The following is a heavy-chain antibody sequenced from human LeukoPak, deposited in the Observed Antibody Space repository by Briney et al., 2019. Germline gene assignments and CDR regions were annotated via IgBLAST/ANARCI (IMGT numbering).Heavy chain of an antibody. J-gene: IGHJ4*02. D-gene: IGHD6-19*01. CDR1: GGSISSGGYS. CDR2: IYHSGST. CDR3: ARHALGGWDETDY. Sequence: SETLSLTCAVSGGSISSGGYSWSWIRQPPGKGLEWIGYIYHSGSTYYNPSLKSRVTISVDTSKNQFSLKLSSVTAADTAVYYCARHALGGWDETDYWGQGTLVTVSS. V-gene: IGHV4-30-2*03.